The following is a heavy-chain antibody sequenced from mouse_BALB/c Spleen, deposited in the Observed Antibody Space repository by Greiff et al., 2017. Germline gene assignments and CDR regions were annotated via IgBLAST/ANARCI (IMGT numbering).Heavy chain of an antibody. V-gene: IGHV1-77*01. CDR2: IYPGSGNT. D-gene: IGHD2-4*01. Sequence: VQLQQSGAELARPGASVKLSCKASGYTFTDYYINWVKQRTGQGLEWIGEIYPGSGNTYYNEKFKGKATLTADKSSSTAYMQLSSLTSEDSAVYFCARSGNDYDYWGQGTTLTVSS. CDR1: GYTFTDYY. CDR3: ARSGNDYDY. J-gene: IGHJ2*01.